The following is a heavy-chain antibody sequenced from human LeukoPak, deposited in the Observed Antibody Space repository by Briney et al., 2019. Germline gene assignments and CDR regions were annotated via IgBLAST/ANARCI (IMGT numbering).Heavy chain of an antibody. V-gene: IGHV4-34*01. Sequence: SETLSLTCAVYSGSFSGYYWSWLRQPPGKGLEWIGEINHSGSTNSNPSLKSRVTISVDTSKNQFSLKLSPVTAADTALYYCARSHYYDSSGSHNNWFDPWGQGTLVTVSS. CDR1: SGSFSGYY. CDR2: INHSGST. D-gene: IGHD3-22*01. CDR3: ARSHYYDSSGSHNNWFDP. J-gene: IGHJ5*02.